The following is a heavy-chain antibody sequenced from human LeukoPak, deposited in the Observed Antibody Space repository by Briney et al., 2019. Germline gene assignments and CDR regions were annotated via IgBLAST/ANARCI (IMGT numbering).Heavy chain of an antibody. J-gene: IGHJ4*02. CDR1: GFTFSTYS. D-gene: IGHD3-16*02. V-gene: IGHV3-21*01. CDR2: ISSSSSYI. CDR3: ATFYDYVWGSYRYTDDY. Sequence: PGGSLRLSCAASGFTFSTYSMNWVRQAPGKGLEWVSSISSSSSYIYYADSVKGRFTISRDNAKNSLYLQMNSLRAEDTAVYYCATFYDYVWGSYRYTDDYWGQGTLVTVSS.